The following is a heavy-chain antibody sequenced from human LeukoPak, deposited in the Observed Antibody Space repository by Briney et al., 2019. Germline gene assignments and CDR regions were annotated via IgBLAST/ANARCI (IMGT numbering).Heavy chain of an antibody. Sequence: GRSLRLSCAASGFTFSSYAMHWVRQAPGKGLEWVAVISYDGSNKYYADSVKGRFTISRDNSKNTLYLQMNSLRAEDTAVYYCGRGLGPLSQKNNWSAPGAKGPRVTVS. J-gene: IGHJ5*02. CDR3: GRGLGPLSQKNNWSAP. D-gene: IGHD4-11*01. V-gene: IGHV3-30-3*01. CDR2: ISYDGSNK. CDR1: GFTFSSYA.